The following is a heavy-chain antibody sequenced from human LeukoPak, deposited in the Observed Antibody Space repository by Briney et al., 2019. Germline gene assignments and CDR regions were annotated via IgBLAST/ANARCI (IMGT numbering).Heavy chain of an antibody. CDR3: AKGLDYYGSGSGMDV. Sequence: PGGSLRLSCAASGFTFSSYSMNWVRQAPGKGLEWVAVISYDGSNKYYADSVKGRFTISRDNSKNTLYLQMNSLRAEDTAVYYCAKGLDYYGSGSGMDVWGQGTTVTVSS. D-gene: IGHD3-10*01. J-gene: IGHJ6*02. CDR2: ISYDGSNK. CDR1: GFTFSSYS. V-gene: IGHV3-30*18.